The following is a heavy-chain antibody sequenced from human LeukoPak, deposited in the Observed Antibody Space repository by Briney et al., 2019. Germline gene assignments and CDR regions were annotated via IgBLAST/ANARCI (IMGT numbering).Heavy chain of an antibody. Sequence: GGSLRLSCAASGFTFSGYNMNWVRQAPGKGLEWVSSITGSSTYIHYADSVKGRFTISRDNAKNSLYLQMNSLRAEDTAVYYCARGFADFVWGSYPSSYWGQGILVTVSS. CDR2: ITGSSTYI. D-gene: IGHD3-16*02. CDR3: ARGFADFVWGSYPSSY. CDR1: GFTFSGYN. J-gene: IGHJ4*02. V-gene: IGHV3-21*01.